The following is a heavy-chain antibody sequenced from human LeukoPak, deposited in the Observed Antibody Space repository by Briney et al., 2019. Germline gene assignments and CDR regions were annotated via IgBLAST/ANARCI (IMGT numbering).Heavy chain of an antibody. V-gene: IGHV3-23*01. CDR1: GFTFSSYA. CDR3: AKVVAAALYYFDY. J-gene: IGHJ4*02. Sequence: GSLRLSCAASGFTFSSYAMSWARQAPGKGLEWVSAISGSGGSTYYADSVKGRFTISRDNSKNTLYLQMNSLRAEDTAVYYCAKVVAAALYYFDYWGQGTLVTVSS. D-gene: IGHD6-13*01. CDR2: ISGSGGST.